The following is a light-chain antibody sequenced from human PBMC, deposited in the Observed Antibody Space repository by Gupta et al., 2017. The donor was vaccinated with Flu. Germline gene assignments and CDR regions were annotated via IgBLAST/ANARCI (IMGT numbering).Light chain of an antibody. V-gene: IGKV3-20*01. CDR3: QQYVGSPPWT. Sequence: GQGPSLLIYGASNRDTAIPDRFSGSGSGKDFPLTIDRREPEDFAVYYCQQYVGSPPWTFGQGTKVEIK. J-gene: IGKJ1*01. CDR2: GAS.